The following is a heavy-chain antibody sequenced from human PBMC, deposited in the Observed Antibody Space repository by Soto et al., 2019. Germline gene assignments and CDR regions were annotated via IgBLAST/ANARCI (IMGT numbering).Heavy chain of an antibody. CDR3: AKDHLETTVTTPSY. CDR2: ISYDGNNK. J-gene: IGHJ4*02. CDR1: GFTFSSYG. Sequence: RLSCAASGFTFSSYGMHWVRQAPGKGLEWVAVISYDGNNKYYADSVKGRFTISRDNFKNTLYLQMDSLRAEDTAMYYCAKDHLETTVTTPSYWGQGTLVTVSS. D-gene: IGHD4-17*01. V-gene: IGHV3-30*18.